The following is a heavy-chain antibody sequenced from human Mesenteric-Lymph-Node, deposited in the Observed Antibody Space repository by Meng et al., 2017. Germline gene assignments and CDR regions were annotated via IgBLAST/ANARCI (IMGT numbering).Heavy chain of an antibody. Sequence: KVSCKGSGYSFTSYWIGWVRQMPGKGLEWMGIIYPGDSDTRYSPSFQGQVTISADKSISTAYLQWSSLKASDTAVYYCARRGKSYSTNDYYFDYWGQGTLVTVSS. CDR1: GYSFTSYW. J-gene: IGHJ4*02. D-gene: IGHD4-11*01. V-gene: IGHV5-51*01. CDR3: ARRGKSYSTNDYYFDY. CDR2: IYPGDSDT.